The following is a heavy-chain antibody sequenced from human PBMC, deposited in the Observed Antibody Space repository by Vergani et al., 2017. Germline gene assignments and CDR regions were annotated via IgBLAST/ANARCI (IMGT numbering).Heavy chain of an antibody. CDR1: GFTFSSYA. Sequence: EVQLLESGGGLVQPGGSLRLSCAASGFTFSSYAMSWVRQAPGKGLEWVSAISGSGGSTYYADSVKGRFTISRDNSKNTLYLQMNSLRAEDTAVYYWSKVGLPRPRDTYYYYYYMDVWGKGTTVTVSS. CDR3: SKVGLPRPRDTYYYYYYMDV. V-gene: IGHV3-23*01. J-gene: IGHJ6*03. D-gene: IGHD5-12*01. CDR2: ISGSGGST.